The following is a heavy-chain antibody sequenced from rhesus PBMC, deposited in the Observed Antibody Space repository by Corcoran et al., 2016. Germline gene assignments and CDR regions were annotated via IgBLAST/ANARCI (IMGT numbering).Heavy chain of an antibody. J-gene: IGHJ4*01. CDR2: ITYSGST. Sequence: QVQLQESGPGLVKPSETLSLTCAVSGGSITSGYYYWSWIRQPPGKGLDWIGYITYSGSTSYNPSLKSRVTFSRDTSKNQFSLKLSAVTAADTAIYYCARDYGWGDYQRALDYLGQGVLVTVSS. CDR1: GGSITSGYYY. V-gene: IGHV4-122*02. D-gene: IGHD3-34*01. CDR3: ARDYGWGDYQRALDY.